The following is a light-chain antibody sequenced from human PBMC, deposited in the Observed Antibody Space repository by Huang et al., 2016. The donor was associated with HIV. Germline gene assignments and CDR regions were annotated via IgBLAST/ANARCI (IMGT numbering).Light chain of an antibody. V-gene: IGKV3-15*01. CDR2: AAS. Sequence: EIVMTQSPATLSVSPGERATLSCRASQSVGSNLAWYQQSRGQAPRLLIYAASTRAPGIPARFSGSGSGTEFTLTVSSLQSEDFAVYYCQQHNTWPRTFGQGTRV. CDR3: QQHNTWPRT. J-gene: IGKJ1*01. CDR1: QSVGSN.